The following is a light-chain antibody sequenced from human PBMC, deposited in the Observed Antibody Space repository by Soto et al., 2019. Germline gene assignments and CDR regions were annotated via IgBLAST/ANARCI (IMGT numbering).Light chain of an antibody. J-gene: IGLJ1*01. CDR2: EVT. Sequence: QSALTQPASVSGSPGRPITISCTGTSSNVGAYNFVSWYQHHPGRAPKLIIYEVTIRPSGVSNRFSGSKSGNTASLTISGLQAEDEADYYCSSYTTSAPYVFGSGTKLTVL. CDR1: SSNVGAYNF. V-gene: IGLV2-14*01. CDR3: SSYTTSAPYV.